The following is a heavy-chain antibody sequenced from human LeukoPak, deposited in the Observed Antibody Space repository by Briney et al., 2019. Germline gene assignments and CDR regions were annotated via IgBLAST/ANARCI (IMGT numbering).Heavy chain of an antibody. CDR3: ARGVGVTTYYSDC. CDR2: IRPGGGST. CDR1: GFIFIGYA. V-gene: IGHV3-23*01. Sequence: PGGSLRLSCAASGFIFIGYAMSWVRQAPGKGLEWVSSIRPGGGSTYYADSVKGQFTISRDNSKNTLYLQMNSLRADDTAVYYCARGVGVTTYYSDCWGQGALVTVSS. D-gene: IGHD1-26*01. J-gene: IGHJ4*02.